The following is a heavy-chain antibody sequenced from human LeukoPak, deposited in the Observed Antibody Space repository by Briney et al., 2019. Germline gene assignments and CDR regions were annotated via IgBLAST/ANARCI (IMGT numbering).Heavy chain of an antibody. J-gene: IGHJ4*02. V-gene: IGHV1-69*02. CDR1: GGTFSSYT. CDR2: IIPILGIA. Sequence: GASVKVSCKASGGTFSSYTISWVRQAPGQGLEWMGRIIPILGIANYAQKFQGRVTITADKSTSTAYMELSSLRSEDTAVYYCARASSLLVVPVLDYRGQGTLVTVSS. CDR3: ARASSLLVVPVLDY. D-gene: IGHD2-2*01.